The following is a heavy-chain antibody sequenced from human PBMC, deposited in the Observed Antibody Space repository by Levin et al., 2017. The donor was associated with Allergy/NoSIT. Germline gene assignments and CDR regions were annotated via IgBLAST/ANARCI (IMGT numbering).Heavy chain of an antibody. CDR2: ISYDGSNK. J-gene: IGHJ5*02. V-gene: IGHV3-30-3*01. CDR1: GFTFSSYA. D-gene: IGHD2-15*01. Sequence: GGSLRLSCAASGFTFSSYAMHWVRQAPGKGLEWVAVISYDGSNKYYADSVKGRFTISRDNSKNTLYLQMNSLRAEDTAVYYCARDGRGIVVVAATPGNWFDPWGQGTLVTVSS. CDR3: ARDGRGIVVVAATPGNWFDP.